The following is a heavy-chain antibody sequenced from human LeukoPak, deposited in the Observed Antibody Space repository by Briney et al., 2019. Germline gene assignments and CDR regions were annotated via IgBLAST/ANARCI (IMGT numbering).Heavy chain of an antibody. D-gene: IGHD6-13*01. Sequence: PSETLSLTCTVSGGSISSSSYYWGWIRQPPGKGLEWLGTIYYSGSTSYNPSLKSRVTISVDTSKNQFSLKLSSVTAADTAVYYCASFGLAAGTGDYWGQGTLVTVSS. CDR3: ASFGLAAGTGDY. CDR2: IYYSGST. V-gene: IGHV4-39*07. J-gene: IGHJ4*02. CDR1: GGSISSSSYY.